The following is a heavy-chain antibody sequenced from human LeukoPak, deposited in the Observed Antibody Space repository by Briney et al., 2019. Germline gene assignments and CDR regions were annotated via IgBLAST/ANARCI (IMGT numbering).Heavy chain of an antibody. CDR2: INPNSGGT. V-gene: IGHV1-2*02. D-gene: IGHD3-10*01. CDR3: ARPSMVRGVPFDY. Sequence: ASVKVSCKASGYTFTSYDINWVRQATGQGLEWMGWINPNSGGTNYAQKFQGRVTMTRDTSISTAYMELSRLRSDDTAVYYCARPSMVRGVPFDYWGQGTLVTVSS. CDR1: GYTFTSYD. J-gene: IGHJ4*02.